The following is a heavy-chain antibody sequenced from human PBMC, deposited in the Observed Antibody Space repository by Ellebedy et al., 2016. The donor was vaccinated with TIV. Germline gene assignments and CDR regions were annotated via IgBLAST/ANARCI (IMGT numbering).Heavy chain of an antibody. D-gene: IGHD4-17*01. V-gene: IGHV3-66*01. CDR2: IYSGGST. CDR3: ARDGPTVTPGYFDL. Sequence: GESLKISCAASGFTVSSNYMSWVRQAPGKGLEWVSVIYSGGSTYYADSVKGRFTISRDNSKNTLYLQMNSLRAEDTAVYYCARDGPTVTPGYFDLWGRGTLVTVSS. J-gene: IGHJ2*01. CDR1: GFTVSSNY.